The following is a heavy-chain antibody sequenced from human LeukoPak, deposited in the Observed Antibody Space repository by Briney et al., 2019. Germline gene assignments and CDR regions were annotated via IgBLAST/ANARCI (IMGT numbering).Heavy chain of an antibody. V-gene: IGHV4-59*01. CDR3: ARDQGGYDDY. CDR2: IYYSGST. D-gene: IGHD5-12*01. Sequence: SETLSLTCTVSGGSISGYYWSWIRQPPGKGLEWIGYIYYSGSTNYNPSLKSRVTISVDTSKNQFSLKLSSVTAADTAVYYCARDQGGYDDYWGQGTLVTVSS. CDR1: GGSISGYY. J-gene: IGHJ4*02.